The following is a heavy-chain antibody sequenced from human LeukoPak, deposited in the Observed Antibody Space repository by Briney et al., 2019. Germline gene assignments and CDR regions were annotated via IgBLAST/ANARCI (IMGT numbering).Heavy chain of an antibody. CDR3: ARGSAVTGVH. CDR1: GFTFSSYW. J-gene: IGHJ4*02. CDR2: INSDGSTT. D-gene: IGHD1-14*01. V-gene: IGHV3-74*01. Sequence: GGSLRLSCADSGFTFSSYWMHWVRQAPGKGLVWISRINSDGSTTNYADSVKGRFTISRDNAKNTLYLQMNSLRAEDTAMYYCARGSAVTGVHWGQGALVTVSS.